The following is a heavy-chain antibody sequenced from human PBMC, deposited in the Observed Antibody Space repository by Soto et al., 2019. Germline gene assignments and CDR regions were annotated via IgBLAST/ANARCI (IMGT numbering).Heavy chain of an antibody. Sequence: SETLSLTCTVSGGSISSYYWSWIRQPPGKGLEWIGYIYYSGSTNYNPSLKSRVTISVDTSKNQFSLKLSSVTAADTAVYYCARGDYYDSSGYPPRNNWFDPWGQGTLVTVSS. D-gene: IGHD3-22*01. J-gene: IGHJ5*02. CDR3: ARGDYYDSSGYPPRNNWFDP. CDR2: IYYSGST. V-gene: IGHV4-59*01. CDR1: GGSISSYY.